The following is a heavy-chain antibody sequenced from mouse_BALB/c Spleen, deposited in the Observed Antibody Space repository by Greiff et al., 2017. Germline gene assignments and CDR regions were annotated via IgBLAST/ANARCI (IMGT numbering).Heavy chain of an antibody. CDR1: GFSLTSYG. D-gene: IGHD1-1*01. Sequence: QVQLKESGPGLVAPSQSLSITCTVSGFSLTSYGVHWVRQPPGKGLEWLGMIWGGGSTDYNSALKSRLSISKDNSKSQVFLKMNSLQTDDTAMYYCARRDYGSSYGFAYWGQGTLVTVSA. CDR2: IWGGGST. J-gene: IGHJ3*01. CDR3: ARRDYGSSYGFAY. V-gene: IGHV2-6-4*01.